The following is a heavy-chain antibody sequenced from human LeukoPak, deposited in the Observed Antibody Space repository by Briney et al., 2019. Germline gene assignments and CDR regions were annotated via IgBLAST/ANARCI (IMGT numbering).Heavy chain of an antibody. CDR1: GFTFSSYG. V-gene: IGHV3-30*18. J-gene: IGHJ6*02. Sequence: PGRSLRLSCATSGFTFSSYGMHWVRQAPGKGLEGVAVISYDGSNKYYADSVKGRFTISRDNSKNTLYLQMNSLRAEDTAVYYCAKLAVTTCMDVWGQGPTVTVSS. CDR3: AKLAVTTCMDV. CDR2: ISYDGSNK. D-gene: IGHD4-17*01.